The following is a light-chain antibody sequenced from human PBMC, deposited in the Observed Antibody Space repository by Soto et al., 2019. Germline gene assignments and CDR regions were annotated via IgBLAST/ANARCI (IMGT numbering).Light chain of an antibody. CDR3: QQFGSSPWT. V-gene: IGKV3-20*01. CDR1: QSVSSSY. CDR2: GAS. J-gene: IGKJ1*01. Sequence: EIVLTQSPGTLSLSPEERATLSCRASQSVSSSYLAWYQQKPGQAPRLLIYGASSRATGIPDRFSGSGSGTDFTLTISRLEPEDFAVYYCQQFGSSPWTFGQGTKVEIK.